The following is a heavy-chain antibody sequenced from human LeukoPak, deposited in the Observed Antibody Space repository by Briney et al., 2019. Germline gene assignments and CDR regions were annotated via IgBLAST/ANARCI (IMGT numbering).Heavy chain of an antibody. V-gene: IGHV3-21*01. CDR3: ARGMIRGALWCVDF. J-gene: IGHJ4*02. CDR1: GFDFSSHS. D-gene: IGHD4/OR15-4a*01. Sequence: PGGSLRLSCAASGFDFSSHSMHWIRQAPGKGLEWVSSISSSGSYKYYADSLKGRLTISRDNAGNSVFLLLQSLTGEDTAVYYCARGMIRGALWCVDFWGLGSLVTVSS. CDR2: ISSSGSYK.